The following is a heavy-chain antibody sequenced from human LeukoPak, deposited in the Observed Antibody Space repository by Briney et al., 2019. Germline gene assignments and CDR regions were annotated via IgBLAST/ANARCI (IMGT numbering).Heavy chain of an antibody. V-gene: IGHV4-59*08. CDR2: IYYSGST. Sequence: SETLSLTCTVSGVSISSYYWSWIRQPPGKGLELIGYIYYSGSTNYNPSLKSRVTISVDTSKNQLSLKLSSVTAADTAVYYCARFNTASQYYFDYWGQGTLVTVSS. D-gene: IGHD5-18*01. CDR3: ARFNTASQYYFDY. J-gene: IGHJ4*02. CDR1: GVSISSYY.